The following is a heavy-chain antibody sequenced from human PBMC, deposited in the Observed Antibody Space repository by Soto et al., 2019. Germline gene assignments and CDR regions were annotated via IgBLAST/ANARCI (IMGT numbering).Heavy chain of an antibody. J-gene: IGHJ6*02. V-gene: IGHV4-31*03. D-gene: IGHD3-16*01. CDR1: GGSISSGGYY. Sequence: QVQLQESGPGLVKPSQTLSLTCTVSGGSISSGGYYWSWIRQHPGKGLEWIGYIYYSGSTYYNPSLKSRVTISVDTSKNQFSLKLSSVTAADTAVYYCARDNLEVDDFGYYCYGMDVWGQGTTVTVSS. CDR3: ARDNLEVDDFGYYCYGMDV. CDR2: IYYSGST.